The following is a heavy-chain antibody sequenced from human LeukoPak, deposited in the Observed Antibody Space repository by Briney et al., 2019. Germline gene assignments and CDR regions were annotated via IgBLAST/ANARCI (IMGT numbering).Heavy chain of an antibody. V-gene: IGHV4-34*01. CDR2: INHSGST. Sequence: PSETLSLTCAVYGGSFSGYYWSWIRQPPGKGLEWIGEINHSGSTNYNPSLKSRVTISVDTSKNQFSLKLSSVTAADTAVYYCARSEYYYDSSGYSDYWGQGTLVTLSS. CDR1: GGSFSGYY. J-gene: IGHJ4*02. CDR3: ARSEYYYDSSGYSDY. D-gene: IGHD3-22*01.